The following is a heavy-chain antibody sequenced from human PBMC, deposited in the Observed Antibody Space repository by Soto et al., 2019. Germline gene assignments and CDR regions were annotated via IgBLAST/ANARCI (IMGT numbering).Heavy chain of an antibody. Sequence: ASVKVSCKASGYTFTSYYMHWVRQAPGQGLEWIGIINPSGGSTSYAQKFQGRVTMTRDTSTSTVYMELSSLRSEDTAVYYCARGLRGARNYYDSSGYFGTLDYWGQGTLVTVSS. CDR1: GYTFTSYY. V-gene: IGHV1-46*01. CDR3: ARGLRGARNYYDSSGYFGTLDY. J-gene: IGHJ4*02. CDR2: INPSGGST. D-gene: IGHD3-22*01.